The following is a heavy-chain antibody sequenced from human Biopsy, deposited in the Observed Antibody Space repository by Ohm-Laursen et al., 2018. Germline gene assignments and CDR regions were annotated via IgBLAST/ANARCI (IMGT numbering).Heavy chain of an antibody. D-gene: IGHD6-19*01. V-gene: IGHV4-59*08. J-gene: IGHJ3*02. Sequence: SQTLSLTCTVSGGSISGSSWSWIRQAPGKGLEWIGYISYSRDTNYTPSLKSRIIISVDTSKNHFSLKLTSVTAADTALYYCAKHGSGWTGDDAFHIWGQGTMVTVSS. CDR1: GGSISGSS. CDR3: AKHGSGWTGDDAFHI. CDR2: ISYSRDT.